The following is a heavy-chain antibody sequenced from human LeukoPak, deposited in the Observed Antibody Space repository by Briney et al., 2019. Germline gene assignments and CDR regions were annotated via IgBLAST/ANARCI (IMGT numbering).Heavy chain of an antibody. CDR1: GYSISSGYY. D-gene: IGHD1-26*01. CDR2: IYHSGST. CDR3: ARDRRWELSWSDY. J-gene: IGHJ4*02. V-gene: IGHV4-38-2*02. Sequence: SETLSLTCTVSGYSISSGYYWGWIRQPPGKGLEWIGSIYHSGSTYYNPSLKSRVTISVDTSKNQFSLKLSSVTAADTAVYYCARDRRWELSWSDYWGQGTLVTVSS.